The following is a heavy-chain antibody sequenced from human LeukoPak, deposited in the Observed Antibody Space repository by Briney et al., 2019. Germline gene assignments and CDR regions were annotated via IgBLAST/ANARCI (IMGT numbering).Heavy chain of an antibody. CDR1: GYTFTSYG. D-gene: IGHD1-26*01. Sequence: ASVKVSCKASGYTFTSYGISWVRQAPGQGLEWLGWINPETFKVEYAERFQGRVTMTRDTSISTAYMELSSLRSEDTAVYFCARESGAAPAFDIWGQGTLVTVSS. J-gene: IGHJ3*02. CDR2: INPETFKV. V-gene: IGHV1-8*02. CDR3: ARESGAAPAFDI.